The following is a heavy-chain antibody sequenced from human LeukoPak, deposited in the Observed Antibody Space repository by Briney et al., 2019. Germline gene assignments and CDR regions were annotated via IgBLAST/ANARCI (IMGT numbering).Heavy chain of an antibody. CDR3: ARGQAALGFGGL. J-gene: IGHJ4*02. D-gene: IGHD3-10*01. Sequence: PSVSVSLTCTVSGGAVSSGSDYWSWIRKPPGKGLEWIGHISYSGCTNYNPSLKRRVTISLDTSKNQLSLKLSSVTTADTAVYYCARGQAALGFGGLWGQGTLVTVSS. CDR2: ISYSGCT. V-gene: IGHV4-61*01. CDR1: GGAVSSGSDY.